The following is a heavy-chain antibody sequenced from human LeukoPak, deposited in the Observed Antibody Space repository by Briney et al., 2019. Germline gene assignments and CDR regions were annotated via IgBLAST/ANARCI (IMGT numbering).Heavy chain of an antibody. D-gene: IGHD5-12*01. V-gene: IGHV3-53*01. CDR2: IYSGGST. Sequence: PGGSLRLSCAASGFTFSSYAMSWVRQAPGKGLEWVSVIYSGGSTYYADSVKGRFTISRDNSKNTLYLQMNSLRAEDTAVYYCARDSGYSGYDLGHYFDYWGQGTLVTVSS. CDR1: GFTFSSYA. CDR3: ARDSGYSGYDLGHYFDY. J-gene: IGHJ4*02.